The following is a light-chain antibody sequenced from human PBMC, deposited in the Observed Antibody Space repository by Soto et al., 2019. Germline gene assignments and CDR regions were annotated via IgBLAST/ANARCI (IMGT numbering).Light chain of an antibody. J-gene: IGLJ2*01. CDR3: LLFYNDRRRV. V-gene: IGLV7-46*01. CDR1: TGTVTSGHF. Sequence: QAVVTQEPSLTVSPGGTVTLTCGSSTGTVTSGHFPYWFQQKPGQAPRTLIYDTDNKHSWTPGRLSGSLLGGKAALTLSGAQSEDEAEYYCLLFYNDRRRVFGGGTQLPVL. CDR2: DTD.